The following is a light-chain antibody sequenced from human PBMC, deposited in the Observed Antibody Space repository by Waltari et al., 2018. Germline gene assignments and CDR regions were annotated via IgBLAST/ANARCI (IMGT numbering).Light chain of an antibody. CDR3: SSYTSSDSLI. CDR1: SSDVGGYND. CDR2: GVS. Sequence: QSALTQPASVSGSPGQSLTISCTGTSSDVGGYNDVAWYQQHPGKAPTLMIYGVSNRPSGVSDRFSGSKSGNTASLSISGLQADDEADYYCSSYTSSDSLIFGGGTKLSVL. J-gene: IGLJ2*01. V-gene: IGLV2-14*03.